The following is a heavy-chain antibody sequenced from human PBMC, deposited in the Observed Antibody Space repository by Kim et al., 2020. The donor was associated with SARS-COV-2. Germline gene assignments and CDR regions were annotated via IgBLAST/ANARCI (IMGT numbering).Heavy chain of an antibody. CDR1: GYTFANDA. CDR3: ARDGVPYQLGDPDY. V-gene: IGHV1-18*01. CDR2: ISAYNNHT. D-gene: IGHD7-27*01. J-gene: IGHJ4*02. Sequence: ASVKVSCKASGYTFANDAITWVRQAPGQGLEWMGWISAYNNHTIYAQRLQGRVTMTTDTSTSTAYLELRGLTSDDTAVYFCARDGVPYQLGDPDYWGQGTLVTVSS.